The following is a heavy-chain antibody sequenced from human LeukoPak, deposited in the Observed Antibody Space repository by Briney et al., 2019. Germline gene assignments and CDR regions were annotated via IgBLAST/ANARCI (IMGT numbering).Heavy chain of an antibody. D-gene: IGHD6-13*01. CDR3: AREARIATGGVGDAFDI. CDR2: IYYSGST. CDR1: GGSISSYY. V-gene: IGHV4-59*01. Sequence: SETLSLTCTVSGGSISSYYWSWIRQPPGKGLEWIGYIYYSGSTNYNPSLKSRVTISVDTSKNQFSLKLSSVTAADTAVYYCAREARIATGGVGDAFDIWGQGTMVTVSS. J-gene: IGHJ3*02.